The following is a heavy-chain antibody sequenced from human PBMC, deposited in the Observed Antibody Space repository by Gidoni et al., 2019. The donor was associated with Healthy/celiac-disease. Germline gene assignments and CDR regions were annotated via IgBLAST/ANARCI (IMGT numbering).Heavy chain of an antibody. CDR1: GYTFTGYY. V-gene: IGHV1-2*07. CDR3: ASGPGDPLTLTSSYYSYGMDV. J-gene: IGHJ6*02. CDR2: INPNSGST. Sequence: VQLVQSGAAAKKPGASVQVSRKASGYTFTGYYMHWVRQAPGHGLEWMGWINPNSGSTSYAHKFQGRVTMTRDTSISTAYMELGRLRSDDTAVDYCASGPGDPLTLTSSYYSYGMDVWGQGTTVTVSS. D-gene: IGHD7-27*01.